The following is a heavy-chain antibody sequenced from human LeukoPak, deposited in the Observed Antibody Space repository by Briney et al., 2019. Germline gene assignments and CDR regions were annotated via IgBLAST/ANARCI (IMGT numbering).Heavy chain of an antibody. Sequence: SDTLSLTRTVSCASVRSGSYYGSSIRQPPGKGLEWIGYMYYSGSTNYNPSLKSRVTISIDTSKNYFSLRLTSVTAADTAVYYCARGGNWFDSWGQGTLVTVSS. CDR1: CASVRSGSYY. J-gene: IGHJ5*01. CDR2: MYYSGST. CDR3: ARGGNWFDS. V-gene: IGHV4-61*03.